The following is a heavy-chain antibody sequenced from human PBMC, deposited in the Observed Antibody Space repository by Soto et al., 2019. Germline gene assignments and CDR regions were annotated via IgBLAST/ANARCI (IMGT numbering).Heavy chain of an antibody. J-gene: IGHJ4*02. CDR2: IKSKTDGGTT. V-gene: IGHV3-15*07. CDR3: TTDPVTMIVVVPSSG. Sequence: GSLRLSGAGSGFTFSSYSMNWVRQAPGKGLEWVGRIKSKTDGGTTDYAAPVKGRFTISRDDSKNTLYLQMNSLKTEDTAVYYCTTDPVTMIVVVPSSGWGQGTLVTVSS. CDR1: GFTFSSYS. D-gene: IGHD3-22*01.